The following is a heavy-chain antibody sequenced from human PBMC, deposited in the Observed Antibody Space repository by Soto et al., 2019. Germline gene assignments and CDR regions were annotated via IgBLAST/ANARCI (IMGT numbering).Heavy chain of an antibody. J-gene: IGHJ4*02. CDR3: AREYGDFPGYFDY. CDR1: GFTFSSYS. Sequence: EVQLVESGGGLVKPGGSLRLSCAASGFTFSSYSMNWVRQAPGKGLEWVSSISSGSSFIYYADSVKGRFTISRDNAKNSLYLQMNSLRAEDTAVYYCAREYGDFPGYFDYWGQGALVTVSS. V-gene: IGHV3-21*01. CDR2: ISSGSSFI. D-gene: IGHD4-17*01.